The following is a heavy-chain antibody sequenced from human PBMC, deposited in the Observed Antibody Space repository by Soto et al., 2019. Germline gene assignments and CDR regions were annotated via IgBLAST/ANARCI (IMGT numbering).Heavy chain of an antibody. V-gene: IGHV1-2*02. D-gene: IGHD1-26*01. CDR1: GYTFTGYY. J-gene: IGHJ3*02. CDR2: INPNSGGT. CDR3: ARSTAGLDRALGDDAFDI. Sequence: QVQLVQSGAEVKKPGASVKVSCKASGYTFTGYYMHWVRQAPGQGLEWMGWINPNSGGTNYAQKFQGRVTMTRDTSISTAYMELSRLRSDDTAVYYCARSTAGLDRALGDDAFDIWGQGTMVTVSS.